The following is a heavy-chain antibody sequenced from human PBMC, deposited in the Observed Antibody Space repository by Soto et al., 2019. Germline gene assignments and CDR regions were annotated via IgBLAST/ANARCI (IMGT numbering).Heavy chain of an antibody. V-gene: IGHV4-34*01. CDR3: ARDNLLYFDWFNYYVIDV. D-gene: IGHD3-9*01. CDR1: GGSFSGDY. Sequence: PSETLSLTFAVYGGSFSGDYWSWIRQPPGKGREWMGEINHSGSTHSNPSLKSRVTISVDTSKNQFSLKLSSVTAADTAVYYCARDNLLYFDWFNYYVIDVWGQGTTVIVS. CDR2: INHSGST. J-gene: IGHJ6*02.